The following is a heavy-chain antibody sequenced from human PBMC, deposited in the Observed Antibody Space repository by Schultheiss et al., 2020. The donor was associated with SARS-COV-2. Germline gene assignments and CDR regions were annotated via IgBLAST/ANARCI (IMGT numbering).Heavy chain of an antibody. CDR3: ARDISRVIHATGEENYGMDV. CDR1: GFTFTNYG. J-gene: IGHJ6*02. D-gene: IGHD3-16*01. Sequence: GGSLRLSCAASGFTFTNYGMHWVRQAPGKGLEWVAVIWYDGSNKYYADSVKGRFTISRDNSKNTLYLQMNSLRAEDTAVYYCARDISRVIHATGEENYGMDVWGQGTTVTVSS. V-gene: IGHV3-33*01. CDR2: IWYDGSNK.